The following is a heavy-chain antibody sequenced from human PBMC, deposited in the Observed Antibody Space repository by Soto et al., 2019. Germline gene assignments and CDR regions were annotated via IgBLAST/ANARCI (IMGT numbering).Heavy chain of an antibody. CDR3: ARDGTYNWV. J-gene: IGHJ4*02. D-gene: IGHD1-1*01. CDR2: IYSGGAT. CDR1: GFTVSNNY. Sequence: EVQLVESGGGLVQPGGSLRLSGAASGFTVSNNYMRRVRQAPGKGLEWVSLIYSGGATYYADSVKGRFTISRDNSKNTLYLQMNSLRAEDTAVYYCARDGTYNWVGGQGILVTVSS. V-gene: IGHV3-66*01.